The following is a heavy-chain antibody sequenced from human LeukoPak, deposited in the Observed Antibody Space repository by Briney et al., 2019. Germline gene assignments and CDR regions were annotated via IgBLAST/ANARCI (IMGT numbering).Heavy chain of an antibody. V-gene: IGHV3-64D*06. D-gene: IGHD3-10*01. CDR1: GFTFSSYP. Sequence: GGSLRLSCSASGFTFSSYPMHWVRQAPGKGLEYVSAISSNGGSTYYADSVKARFTISRDNSKNTLYLQMSSLRAEDTAVYYCARTGGYYYYGMDVWGQGTTVTVSS. CDR2: ISSNGGST. CDR3: ARTGGYYYYGMDV. J-gene: IGHJ6*02.